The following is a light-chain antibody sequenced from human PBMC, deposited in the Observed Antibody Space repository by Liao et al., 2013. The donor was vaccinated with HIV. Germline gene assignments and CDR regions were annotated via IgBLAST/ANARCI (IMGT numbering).Light chain of an antibody. CDR1: ALPKQY. CDR3: YSAADNNHWV. Sequence: SYELTQPPSVSVSPGQTARITCSGDALPKQYAYWYQQKPGQAPLLVIYKDSERPSGIPERFSGSSSGTTVTLTISGAQVEDEADYYCYSAADNNHWVFGGGTKLTVL. CDR2: KDS. J-gene: IGLJ3*02. V-gene: IGLV3-27*01.